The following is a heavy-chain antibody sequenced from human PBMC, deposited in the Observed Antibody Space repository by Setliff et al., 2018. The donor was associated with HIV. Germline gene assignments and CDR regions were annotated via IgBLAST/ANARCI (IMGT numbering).Heavy chain of an antibody. V-gene: IGHV1-46*01. D-gene: IGHD3-3*01. CDR2: INPSGGST. CDR3: AREESITIFGVPIWGYYYYYMDV. J-gene: IGHJ6*03. Sequence: GASVKVSCKASGYTFTSYYMHWVRQAPGQGLEWMGIINPSGGSTSYAQKFQGRVTMTRDTSTSTVYMELSSLRSEDTAVYYCAREESITIFGVPIWGYYYYYMDVWGKGTTVTVSS. CDR1: GYTFTSYY.